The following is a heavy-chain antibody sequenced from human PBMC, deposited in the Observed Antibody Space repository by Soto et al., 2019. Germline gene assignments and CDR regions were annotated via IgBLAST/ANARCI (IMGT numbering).Heavy chain of an antibody. CDR3: AKDLTNYYDSSAYPFDY. D-gene: IGHD3-22*01. Sequence: GGSLRLSCAASGFTFSSYAMSWVRQAPGKGLEWVSAISGSGGSTYYADSVKGRFTISRDNSKNTLYLQMNSLRAEDTAVYYCAKDLTNYYDSSAYPFDYWGQGTLVTVSS. CDR2: ISGSGGST. CDR1: GFTFSSYA. J-gene: IGHJ4*02. V-gene: IGHV3-23*01.